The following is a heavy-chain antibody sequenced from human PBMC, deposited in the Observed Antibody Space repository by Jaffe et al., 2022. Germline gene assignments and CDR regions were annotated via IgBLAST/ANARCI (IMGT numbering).Heavy chain of an antibody. CDR2: ISGSGGST. Sequence: EVQLLESGGGLVQPGGSLRLSCAASGFTFSSYAMSWVRQAPGKGLEWVSAISGSGGSTYYADSVKGRFTISRDNSKNTLYLQMNSLRAEDTAVYYCAKDLPDYYGSGSYAPGPRNYWGQGTLVTVSS. D-gene: IGHD3-10*01. V-gene: IGHV3-23*01. CDR1: GFTFSSYA. CDR3: AKDLPDYYGSGSYAPGPRNY. J-gene: IGHJ4*02.